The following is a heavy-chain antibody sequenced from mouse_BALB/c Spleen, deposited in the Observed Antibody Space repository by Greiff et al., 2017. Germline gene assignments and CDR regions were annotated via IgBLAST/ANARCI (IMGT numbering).Heavy chain of an antibody. CDR1: GYSFTSYW. CDR2: IDPSDSET. Sequence: QVQLQQSGPQLVRPGASVKISCKASGYSFTSYWMHWVKQRPGQGLEWIGMIDPSDSETRLNQKFKDKATLTVDKSSSTAYMQLSSPTSEDSAVYYCARYYGNYGAMDYWGQGTSVAVSS. D-gene: IGHD2-1*01. V-gene: IGHV1S127*01. CDR3: ARYYGNYGAMDY. J-gene: IGHJ4*01.